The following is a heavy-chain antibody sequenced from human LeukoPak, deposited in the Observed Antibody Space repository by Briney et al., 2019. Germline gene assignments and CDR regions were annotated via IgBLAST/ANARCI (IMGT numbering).Heavy chain of an antibody. Sequence: PSETLSLTCTVSGGSISSSSYYWGWIRQPPGKGLEWIGYIYYSGSTYYNPSLKSRVTISVDTSKNQFSLKLSSVTAADTAVYYCARAGGIAVAERLDAWGKGTTVTVSS. CDR2: IYYSGST. J-gene: IGHJ6*04. V-gene: IGHV4-31*03. CDR1: GGSISSSSYY. CDR3: ARAGGIAVAERLDA. D-gene: IGHD6-19*01.